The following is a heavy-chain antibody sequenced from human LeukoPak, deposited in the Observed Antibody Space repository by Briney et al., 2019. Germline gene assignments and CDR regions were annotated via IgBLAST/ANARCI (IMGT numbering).Heavy chain of an antibody. V-gene: IGHV3-30*18. Sequence: GGSLRLSCAASGFTFSSYGMHWVRQAPGKGLEWVAVISYDGSNKYYADSVKGRFTISRDNSKNTLYLQMNSLRAEDTAVYYCAKELPHTTVTTRTYYFDYWGQGTLVTVSS. CDR1: GFTFSSYG. CDR3: AKELPHTTVTTRTYYFDY. CDR2: ISYDGSNK. D-gene: IGHD4-17*01. J-gene: IGHJ4*02.